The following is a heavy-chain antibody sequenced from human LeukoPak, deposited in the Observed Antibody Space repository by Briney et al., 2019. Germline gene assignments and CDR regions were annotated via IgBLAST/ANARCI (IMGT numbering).Heavy chain of an antibody. Sequence: ASVKVSCKVSGDSLSELSMHWVRQAPGKGLEWMGGFNPEDGGILYEQRFQGRVSMTEDTSTDTAYMELRSLRSEDTAVYFCATPGGLRGFYFDLWGQGVLVTVSS. CDR3: ATPGGLRGFYFDL. CDR1: GDSLSELS. V-gene: IGHV1-24*01. CDR2: FNPEDGGI. D-gene: IGHD4-17*01. J-gene: IGHJ4*02.